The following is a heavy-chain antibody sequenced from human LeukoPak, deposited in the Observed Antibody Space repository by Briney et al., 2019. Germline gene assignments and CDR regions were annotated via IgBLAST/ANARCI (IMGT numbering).Heavy chain of an antibody. CDR2: IYYSGST. D-gene: IGHD3-22*01. CDR1: GGSISSYY. CDR3: ARGYYYDSSGYFDAFDI. J-gene: IGHJ3*02. Sequence: PSETLSPTCTVSGGSISSYYWSWIRQPPGKGLEWIGYIYYSGSTNYNPSLKSRVTISVDTSKNQFSLKLSSVTAADTAVYYCARGYYYDSSGYFDAFDIWGQGTMVTVSS. V-gene: IGHV4-59*01.